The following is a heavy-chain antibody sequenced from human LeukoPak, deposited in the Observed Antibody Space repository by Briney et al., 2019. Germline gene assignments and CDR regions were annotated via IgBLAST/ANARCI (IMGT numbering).Heavy chain of an antibody. Sequence: PGRSLRLSCAASGFTFNNYAVHWVRQAPGKGLEWVAIISYDGSNKYYADSVKGRFTISRDNSKNTLYLQMNSLRAEDTAVYYCARDIKATLWGVGSVRTFDIWGQRTMVTVSS. J-gene: IGHJ3*02. V-gene: IGHV3-30-3*01. CDR3: ARDIKATLWGVGSVRTFDI. CDR2: ISYDGSNK. CDR1: GFTFNNYA. D-gene: IGHD3-10*01.